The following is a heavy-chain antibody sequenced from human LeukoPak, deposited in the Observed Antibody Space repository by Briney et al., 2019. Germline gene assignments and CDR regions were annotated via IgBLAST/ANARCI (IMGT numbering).Heavy chain of an antibody. CDR2: ISGSGDST. D-gene: IGHD3-9*01. CDR3: AKDLGYDILTGPGL. Sequence: GGSLRLSCAASGFTFSSYAMSWVRQAPGKGLEWVSTISGSGDSTYYADPVKGRFTISRDNSKNTLYLQMNSLRAEDTAVYYCAKDLGYDILTGPGLWGQGTLVTVSS. V-gene: IGHV3-23*01. J-gene: IGHJ4*02. CDR1: GFTFSSYA.